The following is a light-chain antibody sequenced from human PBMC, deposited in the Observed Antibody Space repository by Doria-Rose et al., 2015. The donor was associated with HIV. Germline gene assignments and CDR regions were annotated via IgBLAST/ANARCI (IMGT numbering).Light chain of an antibody. V-gene: IGLV1-40*01. CDR2: GNT. CDR1: SSNIGAGFD. Sequence: QSVLTQPPSVSGAPGQRVAISCTGSSSNIGAGFDVNWYQQFPGTAPKLLIHGNTNRPSGVPDRFSSYKSGTSASWASSGRRAEDEADYYCQSYDSRLSVYVFGTGTKVTVL. CDR3: QSYDSRLSVYV. J-gene: IGLJ1*01.